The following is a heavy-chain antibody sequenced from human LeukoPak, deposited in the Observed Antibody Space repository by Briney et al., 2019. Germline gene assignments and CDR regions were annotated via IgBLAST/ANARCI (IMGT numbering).Heavy chain of an antibody. Sequence: GGSLRLSCAVSGFTFSSYAMSWVRQAPGKGLEWVSSISAGGGTIYHADSVKGRFTMSRDNSKNTLYLQMNSLRAEDTAVYYCAKYSSSSSRYNGMDVWGQGTTVTVSS. V-gene: IGHV3-23*01. D-gene: IGHD6-6*01. CDR1: GFTFSSYA. CDR2: ISAGGGTI. CDR3: AKYSSSSSRYNGMDV. J-gene: IGHJ6*02.